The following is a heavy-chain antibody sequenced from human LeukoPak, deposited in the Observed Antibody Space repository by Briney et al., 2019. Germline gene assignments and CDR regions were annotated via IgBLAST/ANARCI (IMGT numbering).Heavy chain of an antibody. CDR1: GFIFGKYA. CDR2: ISGGGDST. CDR3: AKRGPSETRWYPFDY. J-gene: IGHJ4*02. V-gene: IGHV3-23*01. D-gene: IGHD2-15*01. Sequence: PGGSLRLSCVGSGFIFGKYAMTWVRQAPGKGLEWVSTISGGGDSTWNADSVKGRFTVSRDNSKNTLYPQMSSLRVEDTAVYYCAKRGPSETRWYPFDYWGQGTLVTVSS.